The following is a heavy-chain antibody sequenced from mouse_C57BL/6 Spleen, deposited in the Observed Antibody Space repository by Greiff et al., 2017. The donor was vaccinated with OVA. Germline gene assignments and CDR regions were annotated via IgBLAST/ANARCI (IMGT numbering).Heavy chain of an antibody. CDR2: IYPGSGSN. CDR1: GYTFTSYW. J-gene: IGHJ2*01. Sequence: QVQLQQPGAELVKPGASVKMSCKASGYTFTSYWITWVKQRPGQGLEWIGDIYPGSGSNNYNEKFKSKATLTVDTSSSTAYRQLSSLTSEDSAVYYCARFNYYGSSSDYWGQGTTRTVSS. D-gene: IGHD1-1*01. V-gene: IGHV1-55*01. CDR3: ARFNYYGSSSDY.